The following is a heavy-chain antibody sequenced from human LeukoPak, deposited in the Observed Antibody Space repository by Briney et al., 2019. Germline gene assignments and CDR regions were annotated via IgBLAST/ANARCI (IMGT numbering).Heavy chain of an antibody. Sequence: GGSLRLSCAASGFTFSSYAMHWVRQAPGKGLEWVAVISCDGSNKYYADSVKGRFTISRDNSKNTLYPQMNSLRAEDTAVYYCAREIWEGSGSYAYWGQGTLVTVSS. D-gene: IGHD3-10*01. CDR3: AREIWEGSGSYAY. CDR2: ISCDGSNK. CDR1: GFTFSSYA. J-gene: IGHJ4*02. V-gene: IGHV3-30*04.